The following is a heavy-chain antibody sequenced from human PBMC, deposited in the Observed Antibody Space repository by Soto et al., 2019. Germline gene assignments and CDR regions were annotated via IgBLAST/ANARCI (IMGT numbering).Heavy chain of an antibody. CDR1: GFNFRMYE. Sequence: GGSLRLSCQASGFNFRMYEMHWVRKAPGKGPEWVSYISSSGLTTYYADFAEGRFTISRDNAKDSLYLHLNSLRVGDTAVYYCARYGTRGDWWGLGTQVTGSS. CDR2: ISSSGLTT. CDR3: ARYGTRGDW. V-gene: IGHV3-48*03. J-gene: IGHJ5*01. D-gene: IGHD3-10*01.